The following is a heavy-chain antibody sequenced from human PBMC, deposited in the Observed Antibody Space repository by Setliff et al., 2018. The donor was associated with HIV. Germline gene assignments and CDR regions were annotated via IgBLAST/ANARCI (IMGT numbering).Heavy chain of an antibody. J-gene: IGHJ6*03. CDR1: GVTSGDYY. V-gene: IGHV4-31*01. D-gene: IGHD2-15*01. CDR3: ARGFCSGGFCHPNFYHYMDV. CDR2: IYSSGNK. Sequence: SETLSLTCTFSGVTSGDYYWTWIRQHPVKGLEWIGYIYSSGNKYYNPSLKSQLSISLETSKNQFSLNLKSVTAADAAVYYCARGFCSGGFCHPNFYHYMDVWGKGTTVTVSS.